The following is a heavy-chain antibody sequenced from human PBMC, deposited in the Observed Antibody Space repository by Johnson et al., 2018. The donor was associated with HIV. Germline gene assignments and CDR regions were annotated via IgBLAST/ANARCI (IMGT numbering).Heavy chain of an antibody. V-gene: IGHV3-30*04. Sequence: QMQLVESGGGVVQPGRSLRLSCAASGFTFSSYAMHWVRQAPGKGLEWITVISYDGSNKYYADSVKGRFTISRDHSKNTLYLQMNRLRAEDTAVYYCAREGGTFYDSSGSLAFDIWGQGTMVAVSS. CDR2: ISYDGSNK. J-gene: IGHJ3*02. CDR1: GFTFSSYA. D-gene: IGHD3-22*01. CDR3: AREGGTFYDSSGSLAFDI.